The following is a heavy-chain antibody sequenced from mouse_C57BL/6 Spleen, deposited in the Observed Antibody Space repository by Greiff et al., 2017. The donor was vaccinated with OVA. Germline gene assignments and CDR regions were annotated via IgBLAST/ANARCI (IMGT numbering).Heavy chain of an antibody. V-gene: IGHV3-6*01. Sequence: ESGPGLVKPSQSLSLTCSVTGYSITSGYYWNWIRQFPGSKLEWMGYISYDGSNNYNPSLKNRISITRNTSKNQFFLKLNSVTTEDTATYYCARAGRNWYFDVWGTGTTVTVSS. CDR2: ISYDGSN. J-gene: IGHJ1*03. CDR3: ARAGRNWYFDV. CDR1: GYSITSGYY.